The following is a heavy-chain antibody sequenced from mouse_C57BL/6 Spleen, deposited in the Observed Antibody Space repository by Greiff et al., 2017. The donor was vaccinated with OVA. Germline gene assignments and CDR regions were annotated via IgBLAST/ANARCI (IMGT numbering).Heavy chain of an antibody. CDR3: ARGLLPFDY. CDR1: GYTFTSYW. CDR2: IYPSDSET. Sequence: QVQLQQPGAELVRPGSSVKLSCKASGYTFTSYWMDWVKQRPGQGLEWIGNIYPSDSETHYNQKFKDKATLTVDKSSSTAYMQLSSLSSEDSAVYYCARGLLPFDYWGQGTTLTVSS. J-gene: IGHJ2*01. D-gene: IGHD2-3*01. V-gene: IGHV1-61*01.